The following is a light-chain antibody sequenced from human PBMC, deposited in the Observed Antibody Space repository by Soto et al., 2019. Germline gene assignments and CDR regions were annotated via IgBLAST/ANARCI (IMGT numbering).Light chain of an antibody. J-gene: IGLJ2*01. CDR3: QVWDSTNEHEAI. CDR2: DDT. CDR1: NIESKS. Sequence: SYELTQPPSLSVAPGQTARISCEEDNIESKSVHWYQQMPGQAPVLVVLDDTDRPSGVPERFSGSNSGNTATLTISRVEAGDEADYYCQVWDSTNEHEAIFGGGTKVTVL. V-gene: IGLV3-21*02.